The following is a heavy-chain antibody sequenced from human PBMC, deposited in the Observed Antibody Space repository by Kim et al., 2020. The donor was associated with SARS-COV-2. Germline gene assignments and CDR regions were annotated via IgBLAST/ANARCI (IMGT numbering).Heavy chain of an antibody. CDR3: AREGHEGGYLT. J-gene: IGHJ3*01. V-gene: IGHV1-3*01. Sequence: NKRYSQKFQGRPTITRDTSASTAYMELNGLRSEDTAVYYCAREGHEGGYLTWGQGTMVTVSS. D-gene: IGHD3-22*01. CDR2: NK.